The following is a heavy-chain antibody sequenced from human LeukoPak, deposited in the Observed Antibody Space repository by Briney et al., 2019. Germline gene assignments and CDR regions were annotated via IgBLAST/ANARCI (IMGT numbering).Heavy chain of an antibody. J-gene: IGHJ2*01. CDR3: ARATCTSARCYVDYYFDL. V-gene: IGHV3-21*01. CDR2: ITSSLNYI. Sequence: GGSLRLSCAASGFTFSSYSMNWVRQTPGKGLEWVSSITSSLNYIYYADSVKGRFTISRDNAKNSLYLQMNSLRAEDTAVYYCARATCTSARCYVDYYFDLWGRGTLVSVSS. CDR1: GFTFSSYS. D-gene: IGHD2-2*01.